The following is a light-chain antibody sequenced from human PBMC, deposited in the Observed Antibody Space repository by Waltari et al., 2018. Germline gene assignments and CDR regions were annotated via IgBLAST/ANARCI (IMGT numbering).Light chain of an antibody. V-gene: IGLV1-51*01. CDR1: NSDIENSY. CDR2: DTY. J-gene: IGLJ1*01. Sequence: QSVLTQPPSVSAAPGQRVTISCSGRNSDIENSYISWYQQFPGAPPRLLTYDTYKRPSGIPARFSGSRSGTSATLVITGLQTGDEADYYCGAWDASLNSYVFGTGTTVTVL. CDR3: GAWDASLNSYV.